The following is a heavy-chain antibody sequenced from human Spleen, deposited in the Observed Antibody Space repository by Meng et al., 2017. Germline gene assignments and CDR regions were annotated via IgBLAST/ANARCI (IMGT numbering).Heavy chain of an antibody. CDR2: ISDDGGIK. CDR3: AKSSSL. V-gene: IGHV3-30-3*02. J-gene: IGHJ4*02. Sequence: QVQLVESGRGVVQPGTSLRLSCAASGITFSTSTMSWVRQSPGKGLVWVALISDDGGIKYYADSVKGRFTISRDNSKNTLYLQMNSLRADDTAVYYCAKSSSLWGPGTLVTVSS. D-gene: IGHD6-13*01. CDR1: GITFSTST.